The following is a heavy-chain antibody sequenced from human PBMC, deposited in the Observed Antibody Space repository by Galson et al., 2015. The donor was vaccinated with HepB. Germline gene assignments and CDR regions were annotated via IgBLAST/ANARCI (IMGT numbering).Heavy chain of an antibody. D-gene: IGHD3-9*01. Sequence: SLRLSCAASGFTFSSYAMHWVRQAPGKGLEWVAVISYDGSNKYYADSVKGRFTISRDNSKNTLYLQMNSLRAEDTAVYYCARDWFYDIFPSPYGMDVWGQGTTVTVSS. CDR1: GFTFSSYA. J-gene: IGHJ6*01. V-gene: IGHV3-30-3*01. CDR2: ISYDGSNK. CDR3: ARDWFYDIFPSPYGMDV.